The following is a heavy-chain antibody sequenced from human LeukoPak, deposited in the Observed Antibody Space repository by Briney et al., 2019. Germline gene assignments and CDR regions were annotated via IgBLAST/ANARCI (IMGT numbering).Heavy chain of an antibody. CDR1: GFTFSSYW. V-gene: IGHV3-74*01. Sequence: PGGSLRLSCVASGFTFSSYWMHWVRQDPRKGLVWVSRINGDGRNINYADSVRGRFTISRDNAKNTLYLQMNTLRVEDTAVYYCARDFEDTAMVSFFDYWGQGTLVTVSS. CDR2: INGDGRNI. J-gene: IGHJ4*02. D-gene: IGHD5-18*01. CDR3: ARDFEDTAMVSFFDY.